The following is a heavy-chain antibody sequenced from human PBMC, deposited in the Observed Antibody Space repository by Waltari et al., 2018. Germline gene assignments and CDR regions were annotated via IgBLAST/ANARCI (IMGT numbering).Heavy chain of an antibody. CDR3: ARAGGPLAYFDQ. V-gene: IGHV4-4*07. CDR1: GDSISAYY. D-gene: IGHD2-8*02. CDR2: INTRGAT. Sequence: QVQLQESGPGLVIPSGTLSVSCTVSGDSISAYYWTWIRQTAGKGLEWIGRINTRGATTYNPSLRSRVAMSIDTSKRQFSLRLSFVTAADTAVYFCARAGGPLAYFDQWGRGTLVTVSS. J-gene: IGHJ4*02.